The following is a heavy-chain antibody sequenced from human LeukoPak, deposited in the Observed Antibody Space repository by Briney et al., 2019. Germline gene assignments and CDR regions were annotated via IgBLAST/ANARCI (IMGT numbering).Heavy chain of an antibody. J-gene: IGHJ6*04. D-gene: IGHD3-10*01. Sequence: GASVKVSCKASGYTFTSYGISWVRQAPGQRLEWMGWISAYHGNTNYAQKLQGRVTMTTDTSTSTAYMELRSLRSDDTAVYYCARDRGSYYNVHYGMDVWGKGTTVTVSS. CDR3: ARDRGSYYNVHYGMDV. CDR2: ISAYHGNT. CDR1: GYTFTSYG. V-gene: IGHV1-18*04.